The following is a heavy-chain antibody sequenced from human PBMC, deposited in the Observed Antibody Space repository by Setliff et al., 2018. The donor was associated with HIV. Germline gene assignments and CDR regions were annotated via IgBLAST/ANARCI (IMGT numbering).Heavy chain of an antibody. V-gene: IGHV3-74*01. J-gene: IGHJ3*02. Sequence: GESLKISCGASGFTFTNYWMHWIRQVPGKGLVWVSRTNYDRITTNYADFVQGRFTISRDNAKNTVYLQMNSLRVDDTAIYYCAREGATTAGFDIWGRGTMVTVSS. CDR2: TNYDRITT. CDR1: GFTFTNYW. D-gene: IGHD6-19*01. CDR3: AREGATTAGFDI.